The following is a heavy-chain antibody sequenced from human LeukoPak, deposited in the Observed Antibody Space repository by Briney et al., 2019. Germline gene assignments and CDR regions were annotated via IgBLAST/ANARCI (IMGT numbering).Heavy chain of an antibody. V-gene: IGHV1-2*02. Sequence: ASAKVSCKASGYTFTCYYMHWVRQAPGQGLEWMGWINPNSGGTNYAQKFQGRVTMTRDTSISTAYMELSRLRSDDTAVYYCASGSTMVRGVIIGPPPDYFDYWGQGTLVTVSS. J-gene: IGHJ4*02. CDR1: GYTFTCYY. CDR3: ASGSTMVRGVIIGPPPDYFDY. D-gene: IGHD3-10*01. CDR2: INPNSGGT.